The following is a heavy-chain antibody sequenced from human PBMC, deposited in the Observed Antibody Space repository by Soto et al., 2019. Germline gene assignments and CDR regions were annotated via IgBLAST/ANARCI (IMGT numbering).Heavy chain of an antibody. D-gene: IGHD6-6*01. J-gene: IGHJ6*03. CDR3: ARMAYTAARGSRYYYMDV. Sequence: EASVKVSFKASGYSFTRYSIHWVRQAPGQSLEWMGWTNAGNGNTKYSQKFQGRVTITRDTSASTAYMELSSLRSEDTAVYYCARMAYTAARGSRYYYMDVWGKGTTVTVSS. V-gene: IGHV1-3*01. CDR2: TNAGNGNT. CDR1: GYSFTRYS.